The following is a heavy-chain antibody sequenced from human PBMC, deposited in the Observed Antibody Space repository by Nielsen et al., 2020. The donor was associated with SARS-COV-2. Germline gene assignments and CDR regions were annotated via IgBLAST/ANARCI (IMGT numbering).Heavy chain of an antibody. D-gene: IGHD3-10*01. CDR1: GFTFDDYG. CDR3: ARSFVAVYYYYGMDV. V-gene: IGHV3-20*01. Sequence: GESLKISCGSAGFTFDDYGMSWVRHAPGKGLEWIGGMHWSGGGTGYADSVKGRFTISRVNAKNSLYLQMNSLRAEDTALYHCARSFVAVYYYYGMDVWGQGSTVTVAS. J-gene: IGHJ6*02. CDR2: MHWSGGGT.